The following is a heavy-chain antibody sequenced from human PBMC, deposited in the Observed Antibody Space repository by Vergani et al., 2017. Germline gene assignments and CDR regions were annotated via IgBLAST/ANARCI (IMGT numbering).Heavy chain of an antibody. V-gene: IGHV1-69*01. CDR3: ARERKGGLDGGNSFDY. J-gene: IGHJ4*02. Sequence: QVQLVQSGAEVKKPGSSVKVSCKASGGTFSSYAISWVRQAPGQGLEWMGGITPIFGTENYAQKFKGRVTITADESTSTADMGLSSLRSEDTAVYYCARERKGGLDGGNSFDYWGQGTLVTVSS. CDR1: GGTFSSYA. CDR2: ITPIFGTE. D-gene: IGHD4-23*01.